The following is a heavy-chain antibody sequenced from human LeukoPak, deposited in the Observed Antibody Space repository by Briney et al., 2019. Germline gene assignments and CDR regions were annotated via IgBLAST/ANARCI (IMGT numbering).Heavy chain of an antibody. Sequence: PETLSLTCAVYGGSLSGYYWSWIRQPPGKGLEWIGELNHSGGTNYNPSLMGRVTISVDTSKNQFSLTLSSVTAADTAVYYCARVRSSSWYLDYWGQGTLVTVSS. V-gene: IGHV4-34*01. D-gene: IGHD6-13*01. CDR2: LNHSGGT. J-gene: IGHJ4*02. CDR3: ARVRSSSWYLDY. CDR1: GGSLSGYY.